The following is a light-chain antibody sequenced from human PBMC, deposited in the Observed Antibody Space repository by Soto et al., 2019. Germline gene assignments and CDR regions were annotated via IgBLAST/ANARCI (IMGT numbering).Light chain of an antibody. J-gene: IGKJ1*01. V-gene: IGKV3-15*01. CDR3: QHYNSWPRT. CDR2: GAS. CDR1: QSVSSN. Sequence: EMVMTQSPATLSVSPGERATLSCRASQSVSSNLAWYQQKPGQGPRLLIYGASTRATGVPARFSGSGSGTEFTLTISSLQSEDFAVYHCQHYNSWPRTFGQGTKVESK.